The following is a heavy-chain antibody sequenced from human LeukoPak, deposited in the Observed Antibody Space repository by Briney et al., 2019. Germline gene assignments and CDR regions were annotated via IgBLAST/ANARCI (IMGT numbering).Heavy chain of an antibody. J-gene: IGHJ6*03. CDR3: ARKTGTGRYYYYMDV. D-gene: IGHD1-7*01. CDR1: GFTFSSYS. Sequence: AGGSLRLSCAASGFTFSSYSMNWVRQAPGKGLGWASSISSSSSYIYYADSVKGRFTISRDNAKNSLYLQMNSLRAEDTAVYYCARKTGTGRYYYYMDVWGKGTTVTVSS. CDR2: ISSSSSYI. V-gene: IGHV3-21*01.